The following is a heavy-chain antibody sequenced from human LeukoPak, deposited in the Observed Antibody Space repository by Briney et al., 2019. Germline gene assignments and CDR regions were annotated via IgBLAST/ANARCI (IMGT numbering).Heavy chain of an antibody. CDR1: GYSFTMYY. J-gene: IGHJ5*02. D-gene: IGHD6-13*01. CDR2: INPSGGST. V-gene: IGHV1-46*01. Sequence: ASVKVSCKASGYSFTMYYIHWVRQAPGQGLEWMGKINPSGGSTSYAQKFQGRVTMTRDMSTSTVYMELSSLRSEDTAVYYCARAVAAAGLNWFDPWGQGTLVTVSS. CDR3: ARAVAAAGLNWFDP.